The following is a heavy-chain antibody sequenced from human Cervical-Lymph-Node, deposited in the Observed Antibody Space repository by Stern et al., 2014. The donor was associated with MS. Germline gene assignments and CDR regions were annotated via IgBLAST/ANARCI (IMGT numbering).Heavy chain of an antibody. V-gene: IGHV4-59*12. CDR2: VYHTGRT. J-gene: IGHJ3*01. Sequence: QVQLQESGPGLVQPSETLSLSCSVSGGSISPNYWSWVRQAPGKGLEWLGHVYHTGRTDYNPSLKTRVTISVDLAKNTFSLNLTSVTAADTAIYFCTRKGVAVRDAFDVWGQGTMAIVSS. D-gene: IGHD6-19*01. CDR1: GGSISPNY. CDR3: TRKGVAVRDAFDV.